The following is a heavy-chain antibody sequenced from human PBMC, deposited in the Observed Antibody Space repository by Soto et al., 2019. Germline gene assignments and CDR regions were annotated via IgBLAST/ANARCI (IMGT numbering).Heavy chain of an antibody. D-gene: IGHD3-10*02. CDR1: GYTFTTYG. V-gene: IGHV1-18*01. Sequence: QVQLVQSGTEVKKPGASVKVSCKASGYTFTTYGISWVRQAPGQGLEWMGWISANNGNINYPQKVQGRVTMTTETSTNTAYMELRSLRFDDTAVYYRARGQMLGRFDYWGQGTLVTVSS. J-gene: IGHJ4*02. CDR3: ARGQMLGRFDY. CDR2: ISANNGNI.